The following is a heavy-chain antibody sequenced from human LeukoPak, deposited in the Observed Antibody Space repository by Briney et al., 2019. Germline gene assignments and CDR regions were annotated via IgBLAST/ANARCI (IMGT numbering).Heavy chain of an antibody. J-gene: IGHJ4*02. CDR3: ARKRPNYLDY. Sequence: GGSLRLSCAVSGLTFSSYWMAWVRQAPGKGPEWVANINLDGSQKYYVDSVKGRFTISRDNAENSLHLQMNSLRAEDTALYYCARKRPNYLDYWGQGTPVTVSS. V-gene: IGHV3-7*01. CDR1: GLTFSSYW. CDR2: INLDGSQK.